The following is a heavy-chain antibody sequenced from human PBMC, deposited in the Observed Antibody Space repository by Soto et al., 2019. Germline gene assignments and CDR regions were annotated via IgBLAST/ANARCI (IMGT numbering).Heavy chain of an antibody. J-gene: IGHJ4*02. CDR2: IYHSGST. CDR3: ARGLDLPYYYDSSGYLTPFYDFDY. CDR1: GYSISSGYY. V-gene: IGHV4-38-2*01. D-gene: IGHD3-22*01. Sequence: QVQLQESGPGLVKPSETLSLTCAVSGYSISSGYYWGWIRQPPGKGLEWIGSIYHSGSTYYNPSLKSRVTISVDTSKNQFSLKLSSVTAADTAVYYCARGLDLPYYYDSSGYLTPFYDFDYWGQGTLVTVSS.